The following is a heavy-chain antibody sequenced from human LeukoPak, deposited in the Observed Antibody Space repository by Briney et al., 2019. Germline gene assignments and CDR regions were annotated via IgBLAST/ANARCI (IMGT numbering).Heavy chain of an antibody. CDR3: ARWGAFEI. V-gene: IGHV4-61*01. CDR1: GGSVSSGSYY. CDR2: INHSGST. J-gene: IGHJ3*02. Sequence: AETLSLTCTVSGGSVSSGSYYWGWIRQPPGKGLEWIGEINHSGSTNYNPSLKSRVTISVATSKNQISLKLTSVTAADTAVYYCARWGAFEIWGQGTMVTVSS. D-gene: IGHD3-16*01.